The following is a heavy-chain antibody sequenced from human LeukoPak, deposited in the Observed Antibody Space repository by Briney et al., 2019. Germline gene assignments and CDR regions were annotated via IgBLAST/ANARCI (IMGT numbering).Heavy chain of an antibody. CDR3: ARLSSSWYQDWYFDL. D-gene: IGHD6-13*01. CDR1: GGSISSYD. V-gene: IGHV4-4*07. CDR2: IYTSGSP. J-gene: IGHJ2*01. Sequence: PSETLFLTCTVSGGSISSYDWSWIRQPAGKGLEWIGRIYTSGSPNYNPSLKSLVTMSVDTSKNQFSLKLSSVPAADTAVYYCARLSSSWYQDWYFDLWGRGTLVTVSS.